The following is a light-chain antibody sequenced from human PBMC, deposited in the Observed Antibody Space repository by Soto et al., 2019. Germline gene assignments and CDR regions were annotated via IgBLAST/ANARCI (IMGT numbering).Light chain of an antibody. CDR3: QHYGSSPGYT. CDR1: QSVSKSY. CDR2: SAS. V-gene: IGKV3-20*01. Sequence: DMVLSQSPGTLSLSPGERATLSCRTSQSVSKSYLAWFQQRPGQAPRLLIYSASTRATGIPDRFSGSGSGTDFTLTISRLEPEDFAVYYCQHYGSSPGYTFGQGTKLEIK. J-gene: IGKJ2*01.